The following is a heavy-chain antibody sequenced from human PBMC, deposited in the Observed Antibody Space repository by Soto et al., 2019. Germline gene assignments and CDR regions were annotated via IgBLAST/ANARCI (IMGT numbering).Heavy chain of an antibody. CDR1: GGSISSYY. CDR3: AAPPRY. Sequence: QVQLQESGPGLVKPSETLSLTCTVSGGSISSYYWNWIRQPPGKGLEWIGYIYNSRNTNYNPSRRSXFTISVDTSKNQFSLKLASVTAADPAVYYCAAPPRYWGRGALVTVSS. J-gene: IGHJ4*02. D-gene: IGHD6-6*01. CDR2: IYNSRNT. V-gene: IGHV4-59*01.